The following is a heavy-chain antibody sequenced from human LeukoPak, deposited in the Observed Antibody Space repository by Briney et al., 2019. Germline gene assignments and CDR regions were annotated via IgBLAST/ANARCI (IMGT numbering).Heavy chain of an antibody. Sequence: SETLSLTCTVSGGSITRSSYYWGWIRQPPGKGLEWIGSIYYLGSTFYNPSLKSRITISIDTSKNQLSLKLSSVTAADTALYYCARHISGGYCIDYWGQGTLVTVSS. CDR2: IYYLGST. V-gene: IGHV4-39*01. CDR3: ARHISGGYCIDY. CDR1: GGSITRSSYY. J-gene: IGHJ4*02. D-gene: IGHD2-21*01.